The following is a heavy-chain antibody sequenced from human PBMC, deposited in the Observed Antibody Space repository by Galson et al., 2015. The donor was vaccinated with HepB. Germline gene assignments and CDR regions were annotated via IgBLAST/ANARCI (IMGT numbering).Heavy chain of an antibody. CDR2: INTNTGNP. CDR1: GYTFTSYA. Sequence: SVKVSCKASGYTFTSYAMNWVRQAPGQGLEWMGWINTNTGNPTYAQGFTGRFVFSLDTSVSTAYLQISSLKAEDTAVYYCAREHAPPKYGDERGDDAFDIWGQGTMVTVSS. CDR3: AREHAPPKYGDERGDDAFDI. J-gene: IGHJ3*02. D-gene: IGHD4-17*01. V-gene: IGHV7-4-1*02.